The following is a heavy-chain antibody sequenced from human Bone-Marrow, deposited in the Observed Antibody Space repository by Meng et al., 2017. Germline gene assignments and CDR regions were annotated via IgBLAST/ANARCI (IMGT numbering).Heavy chain of an antibody. Sequence: GESLKISCAASGFTFVNYGMHWVRQAPGKGKGLEWTSYISYSGGSTHHADSVKGRFTISRDNAKNSLYLEMNSLRDEDTAVYYCAAFYYGSMHPSVWGQGTTVTVSS. J-gene: IGHJ6*02. D-gene: IGHD3-10*01. CDR2: ISYSGGST. CDR3: AAFYYGSMHPSV. V-gene: IGHV3-48*02. CDR1: GFTFVNYG.